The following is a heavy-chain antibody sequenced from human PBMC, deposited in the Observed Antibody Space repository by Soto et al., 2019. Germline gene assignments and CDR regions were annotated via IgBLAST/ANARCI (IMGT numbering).Heavy chain of an antibody. V-gene: IGHV3-23*01. CDR2: ISGSGGST. CDR3: ARGGRIVATQYYGMDV. CDR1: GFTLSYYA. J-gene: IGHJ6*02. D-gene: IGHD5-12*01. Sequence: GGSPRISCAASGFTLSYYAMSWVRQAPGKGLEWVSGISGSGGSTYYADSVKGRFTISRDNSKNTLYLQMNSLRAEDTAVYYCARGGRIVATQYYGMDVWGQGTTVTVSS.